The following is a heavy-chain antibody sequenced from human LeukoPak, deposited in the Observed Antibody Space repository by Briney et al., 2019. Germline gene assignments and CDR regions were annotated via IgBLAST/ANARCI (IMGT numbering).Heavy chain of an antibody. CDR1: GFTFSSLW. J-gene: IGHJ4*02. D-gene: IGHD6-13*01. Sequence: GGSLRLSCAASGFTFSSLWMHWVRQAPGKGLVWVSRINGDGSSTSYADSVKGRFTISRDNAKNTLYLQMNSLRVEDTAFYYCARDRGPYSRGESGFDSWGQGTLVTVSS. CDR3: ARDRGPYSRGESGFDS. V-gene: IGHV3-74*01. CDR2: INGDGSST.